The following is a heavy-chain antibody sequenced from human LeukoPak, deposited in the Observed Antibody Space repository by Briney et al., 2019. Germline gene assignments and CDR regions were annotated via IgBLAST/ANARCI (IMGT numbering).Heavy chain of an antibody. CDR2: IYYTGST. CDR3: ARYHQGFDDY. V-gene: IGHV4-39*07. J-gene: IGHJ4*02. D-gene: IGHD3-9*01. CDR1: GGSISSSSYY. Sequence: SETLSLTCTVSGGSISSSSYYWGWIRQPPGKGLEWIGSIYYTGSTFYDPSLKSRVTISADTSKNQLSLRLSSVTAADTAVYYCARYHQGFDDYWGRGTLVTVSS.